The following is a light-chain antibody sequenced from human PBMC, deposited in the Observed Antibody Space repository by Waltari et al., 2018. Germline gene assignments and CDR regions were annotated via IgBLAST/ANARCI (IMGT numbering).Light chain of an antibody. J-gene: IGKJ4*01. CDR2: KVS. CDR3: MQGTQWSPSLT. Sequence: DVVLTQSPPSLPVTLGQPASISCKSSQSLVSSDGNTFLNWFLQRPGQSPRRLIYKVSNRDSGVPDRFSGSGSGTDFTLKISRVEAEDVGIYYCMQGTQWSPSLTFGGGTKVEIK. V-gene: IGKV2-30*01. CDR1: QSLVSSDGNTF.